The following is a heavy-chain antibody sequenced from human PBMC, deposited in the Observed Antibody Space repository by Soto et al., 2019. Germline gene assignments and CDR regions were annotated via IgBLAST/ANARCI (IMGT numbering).Heavy chain of an antibody. J-gene: IGHJ4*02. Sequence: PGGSLRLSCAASGFTFSSYAMNWVRQAPGKGLEWVSSISSSSSYIYYADSVKGRFTISRDNAKNSLYLQMNSLRAEDTAVYYCAREDRERWLVLSFDYWGQGTLVTVSS. CDR2: ISSSSSYI. CDR3: AREDRERWLVLSFDY. D-gene: IGHD6-19*01. V-gene: IGHV3-21*01. CDR1: GFTFSSYA.